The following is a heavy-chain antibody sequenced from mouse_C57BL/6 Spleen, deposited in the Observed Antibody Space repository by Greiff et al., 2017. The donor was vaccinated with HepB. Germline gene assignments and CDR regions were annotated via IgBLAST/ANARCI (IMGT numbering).Heavy chain of an antibody. J-gene: IGHJ4*01. CDR2: IDPSDSYT. D-gene: IGHD1-1*01. Sequence: QVQLQQSGAELVKPGASVKLSCKASGYTFTSYWMQWVKQRPGQGLEWIGEIDPSDSYTNYNQKFKGKATLTVDTSSSTAYMQLSSLTSEDSAVYYGARSRTTVVAHYAMDYWGQGTSVTVSS. CDR3: ARSRTTVVAHYAMDY. V-gene: IGHV1-50*01. CDR1: GYTFTSYW.